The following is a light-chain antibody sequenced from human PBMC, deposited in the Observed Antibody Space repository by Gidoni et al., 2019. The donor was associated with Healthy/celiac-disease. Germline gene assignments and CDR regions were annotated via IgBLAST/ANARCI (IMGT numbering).Light chain of an antibody. Sequence: AIRMTPSPSSLSAYTGDRVTITCRASQGISSYLAWYQQKPGKAPKLLIDAASTLQSGVPSRFSGSGSGTDFTLTISCLQSEDFATYYCQQYYSYPFTFXPXTKVDIK. J-gene: IGKJ3*01. CDR3: QQYYSYPFT. V-gene: IGKV1-8*01. CDR2: AAS. CDR1: QGISSY.